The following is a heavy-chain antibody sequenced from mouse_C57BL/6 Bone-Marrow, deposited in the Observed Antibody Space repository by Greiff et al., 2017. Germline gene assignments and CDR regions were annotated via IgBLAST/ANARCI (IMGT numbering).Heavy chain of an antibody. J-gene: IGHJ2*01. CDR2: IYPRSGNT. CDR1: GYTFTSYG. CDR3: ARQLRLPLGDY. D-gene: IGHD3-2*02. V-gene: IGHV1-81*01. Sequence: QVQLQQSGAELVRPGASVKLSCKASGYTFTSYGISWVKQSTGQGLEWIGEIYPRSGNTYYNEKIKGKTTLTADKTSSTAYMELRSLTSEDSAVYFCARQLRLPLGDYGGQGTTLTVSS.